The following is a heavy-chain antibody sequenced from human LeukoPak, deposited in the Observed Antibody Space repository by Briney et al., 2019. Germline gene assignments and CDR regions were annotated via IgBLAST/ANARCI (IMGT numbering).Heavy chain of an antibody. CDR1: GFTFSSYA. D-gene: IGHD1-26*01. V-gene: IGHV3-48*04. CDR2: ISSSDSPR. Sequence: GGSLRLSCAASGFTFSSYAMSWVRQAPGKGLEWLSYISSSDSPRFYADSVKGRFTISRDNAKKSLFLQMNTLRADDTAVYFCATDPATVGVTTRDYWGQGTPVTVSS. CDR3: ATDPATVGVTTRDY. J-gene: IGHJ4*02.